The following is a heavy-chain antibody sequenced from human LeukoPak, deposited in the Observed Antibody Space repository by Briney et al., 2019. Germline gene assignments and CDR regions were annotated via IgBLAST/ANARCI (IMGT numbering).Heavy chain of an antibody. CDR1: GFTFSSYS. V-gene: IGHV3-21*01. D-gene: IGHD4-17*01. CDR2: ISSSSSYI. Sequence: AGGSLRLSCAASGFTFSSYSMNWVRQAPGKGLEWVSSISSSSSYIYYADSVKGRFTISRDNAKNSLYLQMNSLRAEDTAVYYCARDSHYGDCPGAHDYWGQGTLVTVSS. CDR3: ARDSHYGDCPGAHDY. J-gene: IGHJ4*02.